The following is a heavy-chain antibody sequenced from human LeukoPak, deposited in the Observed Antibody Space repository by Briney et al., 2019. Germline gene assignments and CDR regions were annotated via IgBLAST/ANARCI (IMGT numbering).Heavy chain of an antibody. Sequence: GESLKISCKGSGYSFTSYWIGWMRQMPGKGLEWMGIIYPGDSDTRYSPSFQGQVTISADKSISTAYLQWSSLKASDTAMYYCARGRRGSGSYYRGNNWFDPWGQGTLVTVSS. J-gene: IGHJ5*02. CDR2: IYPGDSDT. V-gene: IGHV5-51*01. CDR1: GYSFTSYW. CDR3: ARGRRGSGSYYRGNNWFDP. D-gene: IGHD3-10*01.